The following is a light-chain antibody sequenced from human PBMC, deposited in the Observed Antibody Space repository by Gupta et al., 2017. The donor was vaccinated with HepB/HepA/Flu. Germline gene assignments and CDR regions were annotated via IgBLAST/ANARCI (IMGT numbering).Light chain of an antibody. CDR3: QQNYKTPLT. J-gene: IGKJ4*01. CDR2: TAS. CDR1: QSIISL. V-gene: IGKV1-39*01. Sequence: DIQMTQSPSSLSASVGDRVTITCRASQSIISLLSWYQQKPGRTPKLLIYTASSLQSGVPSRFSGSGSGTDFTLTISSLQPEDFATYYCQQNYKTPLTFGGGTNVEIK.